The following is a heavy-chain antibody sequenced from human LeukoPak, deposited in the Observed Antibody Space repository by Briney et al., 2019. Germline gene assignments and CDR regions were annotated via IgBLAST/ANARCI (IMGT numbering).Heavy chain of an antibody. V-gene: IGHV4-39*07. D-gene: IGHD2/OR15-2a*01. CDR2: IYYSGST. CDR1: GGSISSSSYY. Sequence: SETLSLTCTVSGGSISSSSYYWGWIRQPPGKGLEWIGSIYYSGSTYYNPSLKSRVTISVDTSKNQFSLKLSSVTAADTAVYYCATYSITGAWAEYFLHWGQGTLVTVSS. CDR3: ATYSITGAWAEYFLH. J-gene: IGHJ1*01.